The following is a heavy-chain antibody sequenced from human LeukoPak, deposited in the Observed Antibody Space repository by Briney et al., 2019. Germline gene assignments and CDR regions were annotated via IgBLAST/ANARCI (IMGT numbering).Heavy chain of an antibody. CDR3: TTSEDYDYVWGSYRVDLDY. V-gene: IGHV3-15*01. Sequence: PGGSLRLSCAASGFTFSNAWMSWVRQAPGKGLEWVGRIKSKTDGGTTDYAAPVKGRFTISRDDSKNTLYLQMNSLKTEDTAVYYCTTSEDYDYVWGSYRVDLDYWGQGTLVTVSS. J-gene: IGHJ4*02. CDR1: GFTFSNAW. CDR2: IKSKTDGGTT. D-gene: IGHD3-16*02.